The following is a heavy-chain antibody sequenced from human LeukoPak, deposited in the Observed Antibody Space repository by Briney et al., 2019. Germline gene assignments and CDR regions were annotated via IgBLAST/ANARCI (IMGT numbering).Heavy chain of an antibody. Sequence: PGGSLRLPCAASGFTFSSYAMSWVRQAPGKGLEWVSAISGSGGSTYYADSVKGRFTISRDNSKNTLYLQMNSLRAEDTAVYYCAKDPYRTAMAYYFDYWGQGTLVTVSS. V-gene: IGHV3-23*01. J-gene: IGHJ4*02. CDR2: ISGSGGST. CDR3: AKDPYRTAMAYYFDY. D-gene: IGHD5-18*01. CDR1: GFTFSSYA.